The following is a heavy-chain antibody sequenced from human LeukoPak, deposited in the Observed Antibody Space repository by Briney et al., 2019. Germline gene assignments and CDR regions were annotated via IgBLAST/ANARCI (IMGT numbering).Heavy chain of an antibody. CDR2: MYYGGST. CDR3: ARQAAYYGSGPDMQLDY. CDR1: GGSISSSSYY. J-gene: IGHJ4*02. Sequence: SETLSLTCTVSGGSISSSSYYWGWIRQPPGKGLEWIGSMYYGGSTYYNPSLKSRVTMSVDTSTDQFSLRLRSVTAADTAVYYCARQAAYYGSGPDMQLDYWDQGTLVTVSS. V-gene: IGHV4-39*01. D-gene: IGHD3-10*01.